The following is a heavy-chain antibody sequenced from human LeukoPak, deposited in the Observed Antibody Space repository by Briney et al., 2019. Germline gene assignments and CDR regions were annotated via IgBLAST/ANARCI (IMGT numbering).Heavy chain of an antibody. J-gene: IGHJ4*02. CDR3: AGSLGYCTSNVCYLEY. CDR1: GYTFTSYY. Sequence: ASVKVSCKASGYTFTSYYMHWVRQAPGQGLEWMGIINPSGGSTSYAQKFQGRVTMTRDMSTSTVYMELSSLRSDDTAVYYCAGSLGYCTSNVCYLEYWGQGTLVTVSS. CDR2: INPSGGST. V-gene: IGHV1-46*01. D-gene: IGHD2-8*01.